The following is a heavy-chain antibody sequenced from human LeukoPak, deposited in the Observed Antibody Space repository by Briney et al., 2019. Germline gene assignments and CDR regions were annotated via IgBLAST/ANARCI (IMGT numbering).Heavy chain of an antibody. D-gene: IGHD5-18*01. CDR2: ISGSGGST. CDR3: AKERYSYGYPYFDY. J-gene: IGHJ4*02. V-gene: IGHV3-23*01. CDR1: GFTFNNYA. Sequence: GGSLRLSCAASGFTFNNYAMSWVRQAPGKGLEWVSAISGSGGSTYYADSVKGRFTISRDNSKNTLYLQMNSLRAEDTAVYYCAKERYSYGYPYFDYWGQGTLVTVS.